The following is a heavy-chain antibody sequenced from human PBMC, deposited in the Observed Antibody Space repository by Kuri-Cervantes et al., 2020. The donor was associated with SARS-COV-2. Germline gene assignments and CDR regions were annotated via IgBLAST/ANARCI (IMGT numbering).Heavy chain of an antibody. V-gene: IGHV3-53*01. CDR2: IYTGDKT. J-gene: IGHJ4*02. Sequence: GGSLRLSCAASGFTVSGNYMSWVRQAPEKGLEWLSVIYTGDKTYYADSVKGRFTISRDNSKNTVYLQMNSLRAEDTAVYYCARGLGGVSGPFDYWGQGTLVTVSS. CDR1: GFTVSGNY. D-gene: IGHD3-16*01. CDR3: ARGLGGVSGPFDY.